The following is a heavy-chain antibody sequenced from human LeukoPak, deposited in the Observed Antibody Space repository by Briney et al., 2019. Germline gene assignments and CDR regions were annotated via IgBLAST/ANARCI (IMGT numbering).Heavy chain of an antibody. D-gene: IGHD6-19*01. V-gene: IGHV1-18*01. CDR3: ARDPSNSSGRNQYFDL. CDR2: ISAYNGDT. J-gene: IGHJ2*01. Sequence: ASVKVSCKASGYTFTHHGITWVRQALGQGLEWMGWISAYNGDTKYAQKVQGRVTLTTDTSTDTAYMEMRSLRYDDTAVYYCARDPSNSSGRNQYFDLWGRGTLVTVSS. CDR1: GYTFTHHG.